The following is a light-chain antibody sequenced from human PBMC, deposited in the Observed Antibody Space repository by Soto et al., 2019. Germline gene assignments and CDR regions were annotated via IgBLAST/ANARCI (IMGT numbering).Light chain of an antibody. Sequence: AIQLTQSPSSLSASVGDRVTITCRASQGISSALAWYQQKPGKAPKLLIYDASSLESGVPSRFSGSGSGTDFTLTISSRQPEDFATYYCQQFNSYPMYTFGQGTKLEIK. CDR3: QQFNSYPMYT. CDR1: QGISSA. J-gene: IGKJ2*01. V-gene: IGKV1-13*02. CDR2: DAS.